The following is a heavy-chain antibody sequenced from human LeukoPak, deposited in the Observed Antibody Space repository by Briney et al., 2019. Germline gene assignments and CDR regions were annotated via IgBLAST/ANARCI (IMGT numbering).Heavy chain of an antibody. J-gene: IGHJ4*02. V-gene: IGHV1-2*02. CDR3: AKVLQMVREVTPFDY. CDR2: INPNSGGT. Sequence: GASVKVSCKASGYTFTGYYLHWVRQAPGQGLEWMGYINPNSGGTIYAQKFQGRVTMTRDTSISTAYMELSRLRFDDTAMYYCAKVLQMVREVTPFDYWGQGTQVTVSS. CDR1: GYTFTGYY. D-gene: IGHD3-10*01.